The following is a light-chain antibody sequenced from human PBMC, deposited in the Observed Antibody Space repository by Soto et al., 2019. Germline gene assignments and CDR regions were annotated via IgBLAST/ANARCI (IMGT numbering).Light chain of an antibody. J-gene: IGKJ1*01. CDR2: GAS. V-gene: IGKV3-20*01. CDR3: QQYGSSPPT. Sequence: EIVLTQSPGTLSLSPGERATLSCRAIQCVSSSYLAWYQQKPGQAPRLLIYGASSRATGIPDRFSGSGSGTDFTLTISRLEPEDFAVYYYQQYGSSPPTFGQGTKVDIK. CDR1: QCVSSSY.